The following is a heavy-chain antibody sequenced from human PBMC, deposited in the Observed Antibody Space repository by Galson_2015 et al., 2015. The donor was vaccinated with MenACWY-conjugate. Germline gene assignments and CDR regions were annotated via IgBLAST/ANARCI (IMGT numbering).Heavy chain of an antibody. CDR1: GLSFSTYP. J-gene: IGHJ4*02. V-gene: IGHV3-48*02. CDR2: IGRSGSPI. CDR3: ARDPPDSDVLPGSFDH. Sequence: SLRLSCAASGLSFSTYPLNWVRQAPGKGLEWLSYIGRSGSPIYYADSVKGRFTISRDNAKNSLYLQMNSLRDEDTAVYYCARDPPDSDVLPGSFDHGGQGPLVTLSS. D-gene: IGHD3-9*01.